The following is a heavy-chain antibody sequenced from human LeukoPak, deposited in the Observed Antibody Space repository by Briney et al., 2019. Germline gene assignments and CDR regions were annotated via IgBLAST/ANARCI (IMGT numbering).Heavy chain of an antibody. D-gene: IGHD1-26*01. Sequence: GGSLRLICVVSGFTLSSYAMHWVRQAPGKGLEYVSGITDAGTTTHYANSVKGRFTISRDISNNTLYLQMGSLRAEDMAVYYCARELSGSYSFDYWGKGTLVTVSS. V-gene: IGHV3-64*01. CDR2: ITDAGTTT. CDR3: ARELSGSYSFDY. J-gene: IGHJ4*02. CDR1: GFTLSSYA.